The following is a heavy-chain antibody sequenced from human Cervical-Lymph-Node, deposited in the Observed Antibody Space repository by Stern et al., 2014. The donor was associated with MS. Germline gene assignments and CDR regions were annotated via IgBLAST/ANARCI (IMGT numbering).Heavy chain of an antibody. V-gene: IGHV1-46*01. CDR2: INTSDGDT. Sequence: QVQLVQSGAEVKKPGASVNVSCVTSGYTFTTYYLHWVRQAPGQGLEWMGIINTSDGDTSHTRRFQDRVTMTRDTSASTVYLKLSSLKSEDTAVYYCARQRTTGHMDFDYWGQGTLVTVSS. CDR3: ARQRTTGHMDFDY. CDR1: GYTFTTYY. J-gene: IGHJ4*02. D-gene: IGHD1-1*01.